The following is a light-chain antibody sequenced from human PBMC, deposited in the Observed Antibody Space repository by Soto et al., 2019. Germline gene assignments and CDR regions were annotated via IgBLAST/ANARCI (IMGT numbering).Light chain of an antibody. CDR3: QQYGSSPST. CDR1: QSVGISY. CDR2: GAS. Sequence: EIVLTQSPGTLSLSPGERATLSCRASQSVGISYLAWYQQKPGQAPRLLIYGASSRATGIPDRFSGSGSGTDFTLTISRLEAEDFAVYYCQQYGSSPSTFGQGTKLEIK. V-gene: IGKV3-20*01. J-gene: IGKJ2*02.